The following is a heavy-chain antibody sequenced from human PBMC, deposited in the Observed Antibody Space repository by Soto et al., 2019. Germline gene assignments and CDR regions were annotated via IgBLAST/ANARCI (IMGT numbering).Heavy chain of an antibody. J-gene: IGHJ6*02. CDR1: GGSISSGGYY. CDR3: ARELRYGDYESYGMDV. Sequence: QVQLQESGPGLVKPSQTLSLTCTVSGGSISSGGYYWSWIRHHPGKGLEWIGYIYYSGSTYYNPSLKSRVTISVDTSKNLFTLKLSSVTAADTAVYYCARELRYGDYESYGMDVWGQGTTVTVSS. CDR2: IYYSGST. D-gene: IGHD4-17*01. V-gene: IGHV4-31*03.